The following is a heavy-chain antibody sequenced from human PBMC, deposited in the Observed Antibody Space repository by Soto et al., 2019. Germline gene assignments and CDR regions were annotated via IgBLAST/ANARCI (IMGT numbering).Heavy chain of an antibody. Sequence: ASVKVSCKASGYTFTSYDINWVRQATGQGLEWMGWMNPNSGNTGYAQKFQGRVTMTRNTSISTAYMELSSLRSEDTAVYYCARDMAYERCMEVWGKGTTVTVSS. V-gene: IGHV1-8*01. J-gene: IGHJ6*03. CDR2: MNPNSGNT. D-gene: IGHD3-22*01. CDR1: GYTFTSYD. CDR3: ARDMAYERCMEV.